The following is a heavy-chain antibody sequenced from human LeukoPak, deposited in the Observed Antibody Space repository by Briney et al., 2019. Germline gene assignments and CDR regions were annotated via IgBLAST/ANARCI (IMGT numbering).Heavy chain of an antibody. CDR2: IYYSGST. Sequence: SETLSLTCTVSGGSISSSSYYWGWIRQPPGKGLEWIGSIYYSGSTYYTPSLKSRVTISVDTSKNQFSLKLSSVTAADTAVYYCARHWGYGYGSYYYYYMDVWGKGTTVTVSS. J-gene: IGHJ6*03. CDR3: ARHWGYGYGSYYYYYMDV. D-gene: IGHD5-18*01. V-gene: IGHV4-39*01. CDR1: GGSISSSSYY.